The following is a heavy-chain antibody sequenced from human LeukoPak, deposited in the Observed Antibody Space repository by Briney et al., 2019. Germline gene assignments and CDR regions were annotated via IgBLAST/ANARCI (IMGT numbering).Heavy chain of an antibody. CDR2: INPNSGGT. Sequence: ASVKVSCKASGYTFTGYYIHWVRQAPGQGLEWMGWINPNSGGTNYAQKFQGRVTMTRDTSISTAYMELSRLRSDDTALYYCASSQLVPDDHDAFDIWGQGTMVTVSS. CDR1: GYTFTGYY. CDR3: ASSQLVPDDHDAFDI. V-gene: IGHV1-2*02. J-gene: IGHJ3*02. D-gene: IGHD6-13*01.